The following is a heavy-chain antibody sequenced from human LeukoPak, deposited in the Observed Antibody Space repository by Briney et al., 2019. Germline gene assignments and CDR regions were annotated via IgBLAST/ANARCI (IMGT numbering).Heavy chain of an antibody. J-gene: IGHJ4*02. Sequence: SETLSLTCTVSGGSISSYYWSWIRQPPGKGLEWIGYIYTSGSTNYNPSLKSRVTMSVDTSKNQFSLKLSSVTAADTAVYYCARDFEAAGGSFDYWGQGTLVTVSS. CDR2: IYTSGST. V-gene: IGHV4-4*08. CDR3: ARDFEAAGGSFDY. CDR1: GGSISSYY. D-gene: IGHD6-13*01.